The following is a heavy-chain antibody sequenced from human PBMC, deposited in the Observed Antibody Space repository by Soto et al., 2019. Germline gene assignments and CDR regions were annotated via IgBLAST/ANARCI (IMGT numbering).Heavy chain of an antibody. CDR1: GGTFSSYA. Sequence: QVQLVQSGAEVKKPGSSVQVSCKASGGTFSSYAISWVRQAPGQGLEWMGGIIPIFGTANYAQKFQGRVTITADESTRTADMDLSSLRSEDTALYYCARAGCSGGCCCPPFDCLCQGTLFTVSS. J-gene: IGHJ4*02. CDR3: ARAGCSGGCCCPPFDC. V-gene: IGHV1-69*01. CDR2: IIPIFGTA. D-gene: IGHD2-15*01.